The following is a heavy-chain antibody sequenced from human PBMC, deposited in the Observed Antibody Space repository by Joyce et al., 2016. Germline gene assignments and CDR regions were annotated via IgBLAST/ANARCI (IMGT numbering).Heavy chain of an antibody. Sequence: QVQLQESGPGLVKPSETLSLTCAVSGVSISSGYYWGWIRQPPGKGLEWIGSIYHSGNTYYTSSLKGRVTLSVDTSKNQLFLKLFSVTAADTAVYYCARDPRNYGHWGQGTLVIVSS. D-gene: IGHD4-17*01. CDR3: ARDPRNYGH. J-gene: IGHJ4*02. CDR1: GVSISSGYY. V-gene: IGHV4-38-2*02. CDR2: IYHSGNT.